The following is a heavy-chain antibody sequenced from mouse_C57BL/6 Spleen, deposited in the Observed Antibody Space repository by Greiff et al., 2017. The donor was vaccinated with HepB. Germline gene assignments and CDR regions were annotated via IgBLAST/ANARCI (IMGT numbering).Heavy chain of an antibody. Sequence: QVHVKQPGAELVKPGASVKLSCKASGYTFTSYWMHWVKQRPGQGLEWIGMIHPNSGSTNYNEKFKSKATLTVDKSSSTAYMQLSSLTSEDSAVYYCARDIIPYEGGAMDYWGQGTSVTVSS. CDR2: IHPNSGST. D-gene: IGHD2-3*01. CDR1: GYTFTSYW. CDR3: ARDIIPYEGGAMDY. J-gene: IGHJ4*01. V-gene: IGHV1-64*01.